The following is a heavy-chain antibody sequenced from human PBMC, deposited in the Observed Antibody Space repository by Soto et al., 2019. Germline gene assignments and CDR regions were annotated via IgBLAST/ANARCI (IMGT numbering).Heavy chain of an antibody. D-gene: IGHD2-15*01. CDR1: GYSFTSYD. CDR2: MNPNSGNT. Sequence: QVQMVQSGAEVKKPGASVKVSCRASGYSFTSYDVNWVRQATGQGLEWMGWMNPNSGNTAFAQKFPGRVTMTRDTPISTAYMELSGLRSEDTAVYYCARYPYTSYCSDGSCSYDAFDIWGQGTGVTVSS. CDR3: ARYPYTSYCSDGSCSYDAFDI. J-gene: IGHJ3*02. V-gene: IGHV1-8*01.